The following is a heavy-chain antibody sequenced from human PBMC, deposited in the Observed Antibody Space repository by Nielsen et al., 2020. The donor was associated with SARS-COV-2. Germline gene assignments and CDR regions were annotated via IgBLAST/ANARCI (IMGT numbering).Heavy chain of an antibody. CDR2: INHSGST. V-gene: IGHV4-34*01. Sequence: SETLSLTCAVYGGSFSGYYWSWIRQPPGKGLEWIGEINHSGSTNYNPSLKSRVTISVDTSKNQFSLKLSSVTAADTAVYYCARGLVAVAGTRYFDLWGRGTLVTVSS. CDR1: GGSFSGYY. J-gene: IGHJ2*01. D-gene: IGHD6-19*01. CDR3: ARGLVAVAGTRYFDL.